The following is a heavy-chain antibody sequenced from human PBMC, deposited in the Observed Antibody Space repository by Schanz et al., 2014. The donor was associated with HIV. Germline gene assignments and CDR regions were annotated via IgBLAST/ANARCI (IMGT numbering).Heavy chain of an antibody. CDR2: ISISGHST. J-gene: IGHJ6*02. V-gene: IGHV3-23*01. CDR3: ARRSTPGGYYGMDV. Sequence: VQLLESGGGLKQPGGSLRLSCVVSGFTLKTYAMTWVRQAPGKGLEWVSGISISGHSTYYADSVKGRFTISRDVSKNTLYLQMNSLRAEDTAVYYCARRSTPGGYYGMDVWGQGTTVTVSS. CDR1: GFTLKTYA. D-gene: IGHD2-15*01.